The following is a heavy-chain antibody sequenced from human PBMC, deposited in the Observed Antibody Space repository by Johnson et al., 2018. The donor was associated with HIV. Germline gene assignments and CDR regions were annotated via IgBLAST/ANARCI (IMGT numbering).Heavy chain of an antibody. CDR2: ISNDGINK. CDR1: GFTLSSYV. CDR3: AKGLIGAFDI. Sequence: QVHLVESGGGVVQPGRSLRLSCAASGFTLSSYVMHWVRQPPGKGLEWVAVISNDGINKYYVDSVKGRFTISRDNSKNTLYLQMNSLRAEDTAVYYCAKGLIGAFDIWGQRTMVTVSS. D-gene: IGHD2/OR15-2a*01. J-gene: IGHJ3*02. V-gene: IGHV3-30*18.